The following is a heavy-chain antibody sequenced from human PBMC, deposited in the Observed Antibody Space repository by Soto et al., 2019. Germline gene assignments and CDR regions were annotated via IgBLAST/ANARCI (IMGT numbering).Heavy chain of an antibody. Sequence: GASVKVSCKAPGDTFTSYYLNWVRQAPGQGLEWMGVINPHGGSTKYAQKFQGRITMTRNTSISTAYIELSSLRSEDTAVYYCARTLLYCSSTSCPDYWGQGTLVTVSS. V-gene: IGHV1-46*01. D-gene: IGHD2-2*01. CDR2: INPHGGST. CDR3: ARTLLYCSSTSCPDY. J-gene: IGHJ4*02. CDR1: GDTFTSYY.